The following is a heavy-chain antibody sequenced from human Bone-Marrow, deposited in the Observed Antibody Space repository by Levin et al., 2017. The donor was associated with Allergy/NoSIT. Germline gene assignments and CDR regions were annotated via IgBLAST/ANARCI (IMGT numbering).Heavy chain of an antibody. CDR2: FDPEDGET. Sequence: ASVKVSCKVSGYTLTELSMHWVRQAPGKGLEWMGGFDPEDGETIYAQKVQGRVTMTEDTSTDTAYMELSSLRSEDTAVYYCATPPRAGYSSSWYYFDYWGQGTLVTVSS. D-gene: IGHD6-13*01. CDR1: GYTLTELS. CDR3: ATPPRAGYSSSWYYFDY. V-gene: IGHV1-24*01. J-gene: IGHJ4*02.